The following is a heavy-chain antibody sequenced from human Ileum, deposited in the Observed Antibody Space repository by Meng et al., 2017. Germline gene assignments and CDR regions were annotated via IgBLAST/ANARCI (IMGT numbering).Heavy chain of an antibody. V-gene: IGHV2-5*02. CDR3: AHKREETTVNYFDY. Sequence: ITLNESGPTLVKPTHTLTLTCTLSGFSVTTDGVGVGWIRQPPGKALEWLALIYWDDDTRYSPSLKHRLTITKDTSKNQVVLTMTDMDPVDTATYYCAHKREETTVNYFDYWGQGTLVTVSS. CDR1: GFSVTTDGVG. J-gene: IGHJ4*02. CDR2: IYWDDDT. D-gene: IGHD4-17*01.